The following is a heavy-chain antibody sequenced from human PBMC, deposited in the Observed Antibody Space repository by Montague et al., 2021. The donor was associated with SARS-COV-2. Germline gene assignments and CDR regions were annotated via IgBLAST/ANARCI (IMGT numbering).Heavy chain of an antibody. CDR2: IFNSGST. V-gene: IGHV4-59*01. CDR3: VRVGVSNWYSFFDY. J-gene: IGHJ4*02. Sequence: SETLSLTCTVSGSSISSYYWSWIRQPPGKGLEWIGYIFNSGSTXXXPSXXXRVTISVDTSKNQLSLRLRSVTAADTAVYYCVRVGVSNWYSFFDYWGQGTLVTVSS. CDR1: GSSISSYY. D-gene: IGHD6-13*01.